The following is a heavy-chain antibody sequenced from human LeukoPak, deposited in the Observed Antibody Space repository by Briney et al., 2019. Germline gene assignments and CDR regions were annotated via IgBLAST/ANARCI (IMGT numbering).Heavy chain of an antibody. Sequence: SETLSLTCTISGDSISSYDWSWIRQPPGKGLEWIEYVYYSGSTNYNPSLKSRVTISVDTSKNQFSLKLSPVTAADTAVYYCARGGNCSGGSCYSDRGWFDPWGQGTLVTVSS. CDR3: ARGGNCSGGSCYSDRGWFDP. J-gene: IGHJ5*02. CDR2: VYYSGST. CDR1: GDSISSYD. V-gene: IGHV4-59*01. D-gene: IGHD2-15*01.